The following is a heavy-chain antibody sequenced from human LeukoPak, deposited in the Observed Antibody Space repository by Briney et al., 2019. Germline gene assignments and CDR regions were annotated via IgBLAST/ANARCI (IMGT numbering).Heavy chain of an antibody. D-gene: IGHD5-12*01. CDR2: IYYSGST. CDR3: ARQVGWLRLIGRVYAFDI. Sequence: PSETLSLTCTVSGGSISSYYWGWIRQPPGKGLEWIGYIYYSGSTNYNPSLKSRVTISVDTSKNQFSLKLSSVTAADTAVYYCARQVGWLRLIGRVYAFDIWGQGTMVTVSS. V-gene: IGHV4-59*08. J-gene: IGHJ3*02. CDR1: GGSISSYY.